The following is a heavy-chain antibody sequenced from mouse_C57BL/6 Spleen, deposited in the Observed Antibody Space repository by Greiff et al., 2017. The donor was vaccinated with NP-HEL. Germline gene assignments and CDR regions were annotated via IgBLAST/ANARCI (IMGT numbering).Heavy chain of an antibody. V-gene: IGHV1-7*01. CDR3: ARGGGNYDYFDY. Sequence: VQLQQSGAELAKPGASVKLSCKASGYTFTSYWMHWVKQRPGQGLEWIGYINPSSGYTKYNQKFKDKATLTVDKSSSTAYMQLSSLTSEDSAVYYCARGGGNYDYFDYWGQGTTLTVSS. J-gene: IGHJ2*01. D-gene: IGHD2-1*01. CDR2: INPSSGYT. CDR1: GYTFTSYW.